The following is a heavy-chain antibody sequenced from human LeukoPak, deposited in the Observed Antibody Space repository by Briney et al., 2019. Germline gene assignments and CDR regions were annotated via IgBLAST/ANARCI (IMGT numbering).Heavy chain of an antibody. CDR3: ARARYYGSGSKRGFDY. V-gene: IGHV4-38-2*01. CDR1: GYSISSGYY. D-gene: IGHD3-10*01. J-gene: IGHJ4*02. Sequence: PSETLSLTCAVSGYSISSGYYGGWIRQPPGKGLEWIGSIYHSGSTYYNPSLKSRVTISVDTSKNQFSLKLSSVTAADTAVYYCARARYYGSGSKRGFDYWGQGTLVTVSS. CDR2: IYHSGST.